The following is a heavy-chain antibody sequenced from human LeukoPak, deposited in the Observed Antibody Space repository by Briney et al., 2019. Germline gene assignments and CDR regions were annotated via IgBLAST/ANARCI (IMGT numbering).Heavy chain of an antibody. Sequence: PSETLSLTCTVSGGSINSRSYYWGWIRQPPGKGLEWIGSIYYDGNTFYNPSLKSRLTISVDTSKNQFSLRLSSVTAADTAIYYCARDYTDGYYYGAFDIWGRGTRVTVSS. V-gene: IGHV4-39*07. CDR1: GGSINSRSYY. J-gene: IGHJ3*02. CDR3: ARDYTDGYYYGAFDI. D-gene: IGHD3-3*01. CDR2: IYYDGNT.